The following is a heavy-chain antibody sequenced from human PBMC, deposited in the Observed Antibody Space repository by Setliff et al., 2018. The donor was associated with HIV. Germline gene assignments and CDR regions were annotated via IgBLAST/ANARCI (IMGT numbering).Heavy chain of an antibody. J-gene: IGHJ3*02. V-gene: IGHV1-46*01. CDR3: ASKVHCTNGVCLDAFDI. CDR2: INPSGGST. CDR1: GYTFSSYY. D-gene: IGHD2-8*01. Sequence: ASVKVSCKASGYTFSSYYMHWVRQAPGQGLEWMGIINPSGGSTAYPQKFQGRVTMTRDTSTSTAYMELNSLRSEDTAVYYCASKVHCTNGVCLDAFDIWGQGTMVTVSS.